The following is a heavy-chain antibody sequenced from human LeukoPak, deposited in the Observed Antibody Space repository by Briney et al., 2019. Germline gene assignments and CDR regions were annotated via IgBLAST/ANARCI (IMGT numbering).Heavy chain of an antibody. V-gene: IGHV1-46*01. CDR3: ARRYYDILTGYYNYYYYYMDV. D-gene: IGHD3-9*01. CDR2: INPSGGST. J-gene: IGHJ6*03. Sequence: ASVKVSCKASGYTFTSYYMHWVRQAPGQGLEWMGIINPSGGSTSYAQKFQGRVTMTTDTSTSTAYMELRSLRSDDTAVYYCARRYYDILTGYYNYYYYYMDVWGKGTTVTISS. CDR1: GYTFTSYY.